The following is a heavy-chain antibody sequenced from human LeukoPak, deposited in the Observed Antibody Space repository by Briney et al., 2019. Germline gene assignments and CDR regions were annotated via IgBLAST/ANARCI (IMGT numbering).Heavy chain of an antibody. CDR1: GFTFSSYA. D-gene: IGHD2-2*02. V-gene: IGHV3-23*01. Sequence: GGSLRLSCAASGFTFSSYAMSWVRQAPGKGLEWVSTISGSASSTYYADSVKGRFTISRDNSKNTLYLQMNSLRAEDTAVYYCAKGSTKYCSSTTCYTQDWGQGTLVTVSS. CDR2: ISGSASST. J-gene: IGHJ1*01. CDR3: AKGSTKYCSSTTCYTQD.